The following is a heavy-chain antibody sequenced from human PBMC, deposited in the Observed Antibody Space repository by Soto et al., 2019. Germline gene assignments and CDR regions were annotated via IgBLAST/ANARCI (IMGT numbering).Heavy chain of an antibody. CDR3: AGDSTDGDFVDAFDV. V-gene: IGHV3-66*01. J-gene: IGHJ3*01. D-gene: IGHD4-17*01. CDR2: IYSGGTT. Sequence: ELQLVESGGGLVQPGGSLRLSCAASGFSVSINYVNWVHQAPGKGLEWVSVIYSGGTTHYADSVKGRFTISRDTSKNTLYLQMNSLRVEDTAVYYCAGDSTDGDFVDAFDVWGQGTMVTVSS. CDR1: GFSVSINY.